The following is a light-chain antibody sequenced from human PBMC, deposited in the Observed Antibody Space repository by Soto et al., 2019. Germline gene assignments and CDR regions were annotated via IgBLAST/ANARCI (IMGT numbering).Light chain of an antibody. V-gene: IGKV3-20*01. CDR3: QQYDSSPPMYT. CDR2: GAS. J-gene: IGKJ2*01. CDR1: QSLSSTY. Sequence: EVVLTQSPGTLSLSPGERATLSCRASQSLSSTYLAWYQQKPGQAPRLLIYGASSRATGIPDRFSGSGSGTDFTLTISRLEPEDFAVYYCQQYDSSPPMYTFGQGTKLEIK.